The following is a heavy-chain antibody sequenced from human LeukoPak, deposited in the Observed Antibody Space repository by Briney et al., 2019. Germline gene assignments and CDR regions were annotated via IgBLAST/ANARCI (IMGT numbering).Heavy chain of an antibody. CDR1: GSTFSSYS. J-gene: IGHJ4*02. D-gene: IGHD3-22*01. Sequence: GGSLRLSCAASGSTFSSYSMNWVRQAPGKGLEWVSYISSSSSTIYYADSVKGRFTISRDNAKNSLYLQMNSLRAEDTAVYYCAKIGMYYYDSSGYYYDYFDYWGQGTLVTVSS. CDR2: ISSSSSTI. CDR3: AKIGMYYYDSSGYYYDYFDY. V-gene: IGHV3-48*04.